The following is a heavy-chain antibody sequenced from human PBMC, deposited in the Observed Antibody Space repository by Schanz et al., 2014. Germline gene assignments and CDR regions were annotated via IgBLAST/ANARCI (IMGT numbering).Heavy chain of an antibody. CDR1: GFTFSSCG. CDR3: ASADYTNYFDY. Sequence: QVQLVESGGGVVQPGGSLRLSCAASGFTFSSCGMHWVRQAPGKGLEWVAFIQHDGSRTYYTASLKGRVTISRDNSKNTVFLQMNSLRGEDTAVYYCASADYTNYFDYWGQGTLVTVSS. CDR2: IQHDGSRT. J-gene: IGHJ4*02. D-gene: IGHD4-4*01. V-gene: IGHV3-30*02.